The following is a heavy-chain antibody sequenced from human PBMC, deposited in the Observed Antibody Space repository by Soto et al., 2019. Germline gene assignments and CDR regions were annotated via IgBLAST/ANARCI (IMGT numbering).Heavy chain of an antibody. CDR3: GGVVISMTIHSFDS. Sequence: PSETLSLTCAVYGGSLSGYYWNWIRKPPRRGGVGFVEINPGGSTNYNTSSKRRLAISLDTSQKQVSLELTSATAAAAAVYYCGGVVISMTIHSFDSWGPGSLVTVSS. V-gene: IGHV4-34*01. CDR1: GGSLSGYY. CDR2: INPGGST. J-gene: IGHJ4*02. D-gene: IGHD2-15*01.